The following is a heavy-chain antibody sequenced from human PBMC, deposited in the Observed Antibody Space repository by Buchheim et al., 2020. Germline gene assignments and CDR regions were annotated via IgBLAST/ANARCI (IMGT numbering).Heavy chain of an antibody. CDR1: GGSISSGGYY. V-gene: IGHV4-31*03. Sequence: QVQLQESGPGLVKPSQTLSLTCTVSGGSISSGGYYWSWIRQHRGKGLEWIGYIYYSGSTYYNPSLKSRVTISVDPYKNQFSMQLSSVTAADTAVYSCARGVITMVRGSYFDYWGQGTL. J-gene: IGHJ4*02. CDR2: IYYSGST. CDR3: ARGVITMVRGSYFDY. D-gene: IGHD3-10*01.